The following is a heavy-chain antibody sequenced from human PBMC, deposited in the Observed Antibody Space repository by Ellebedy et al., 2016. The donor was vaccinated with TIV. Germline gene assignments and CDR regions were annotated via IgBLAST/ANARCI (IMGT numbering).Heavy chain of an antibody. CDR1: GFSISGGYY. Sequence: SETLSLTXSVSGFSISGGYYWGWIRQTPGRGLEWIASMFHSGSTYYNPSLKSRVTISVDTSRNQMSLKVTSVTAADTAIYYCARMTSRGFSTPAYWGQGILVTVSS. V-gene: IGHV4-38-2*02. J-gene: IGHJ4*02. CDR3: ARMTSRGFSTPAY. CDR2: MFHSGST. D-gene: IGHD5-12*01.